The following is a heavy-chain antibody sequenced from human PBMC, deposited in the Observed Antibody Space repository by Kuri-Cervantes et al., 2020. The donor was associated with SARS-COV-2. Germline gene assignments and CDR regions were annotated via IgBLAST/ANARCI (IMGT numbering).Heavy chain of an antibody. V-gene: IGHV1-18*01. CDR1: GYSLTNYD. J-gene: IGHJ6*02. CDR2: IGTNNGNK. Sequence: ASVKVSCKASGYSLTNYDMIWVRQAPGQGLEWMGWIGTNNGNKVYAQKFQDRVTMTTDTSTNTASMELTSLRSDDTAVYYCARKGVVVPTPVDYYYAMDVWGQGTTVTVSS. CDR3: ARKGVVVPTPVDYYYAMDV. D-gene: IGHD2-2*01.